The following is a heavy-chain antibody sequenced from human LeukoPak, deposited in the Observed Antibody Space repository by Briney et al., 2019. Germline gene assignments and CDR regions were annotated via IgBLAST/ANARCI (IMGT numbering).Heavy chain of an antibody. D-gene: IGHD3-22*01. V-gene: IGHV4-34*01. CDR2: INHSGST. Sequence: SETLSLTCAVYGGSFSGYYWSWIRQPPGKGLEWIGEINHSGSTYYNPSLKSRVTISVDTSKNQFSLKLSSVTAADTAVYYCARVPRRYYYDSSGHFDYWGQGTLVTVSS. CDR1: GGSFSGYY. J-gene: IGHJ4*02. CDR3: ARVPRRYYYDSSGHFDY.